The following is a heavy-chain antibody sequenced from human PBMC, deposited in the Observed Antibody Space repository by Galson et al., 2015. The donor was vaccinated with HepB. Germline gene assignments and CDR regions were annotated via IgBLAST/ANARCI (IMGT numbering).Heavy chain of an antibody. V-gene: IGHV3-30*02. J-gene: IGHJ4*02. CDR2: IRYDGSNK. Sequence: SLRLSCAASGFTFSSYGMHWVRQAPGKGLEWVAFIRYDGSNKYYADSVKGRFTISRDNSKNTLYLQMNSLRAEDTAVYYCAKAPPPYYDSSGYYPDYWGQGTLVTVSS. D-gene: IGHD3-22*01. CDR3: AKAPPPYYDSSGYYPDY. CDR1: GFTFSSYG.